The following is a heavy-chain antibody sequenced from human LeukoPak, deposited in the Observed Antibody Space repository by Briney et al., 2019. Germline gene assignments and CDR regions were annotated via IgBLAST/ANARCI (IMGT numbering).Heavy chain of an antibody. D-gene: IGHD1-1*01. CDR1: GFTFSSYG. J-gene: IGHJ4*02. CDR3: AKEGGTTGWLTTDY. V-gene: IGHV3-30*18. Sequence: TGGSLRLSCAASGFTFSSYGMHWVRQAPGKGLEWVAVISYDGSNKYYADSVKCRFTISRDNSKNTLYLQMNSLTTEDTAVYYCAKEGGTTGWLTTDYWGQGTLITVSS. CDR2: ISYDGSNK.